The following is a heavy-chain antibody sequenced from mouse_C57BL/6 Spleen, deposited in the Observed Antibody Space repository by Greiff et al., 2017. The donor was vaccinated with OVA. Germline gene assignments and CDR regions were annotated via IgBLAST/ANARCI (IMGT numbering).Heavy chain of an antibody. Sequence: VKLVESGPELVKPGASVKISCKASGYAFSSSWMNWVKQRPGKGLEWIGRIYPGDGDTNYNGKFKGKATLTADKSSSTAYMQLSSLTSEDSAVYFCARGYDYDTWFAYWGQGTLVTVSA. V-gene: IGHV1-82*01. CDR3: ARGYDYDTWFAY. D-gene: IGHD2-4*01. J-gene: IGHJ3*01. CDR2: IYPGDGDT. CDR1: GYAFSSSW.